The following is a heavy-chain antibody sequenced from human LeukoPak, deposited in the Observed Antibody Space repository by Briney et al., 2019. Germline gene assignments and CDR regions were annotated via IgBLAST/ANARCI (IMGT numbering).Heavy chain of an antibody. D-gene: IGHD3-10*01. V-gene: IGHV3-30*18. CDR3: AKDPYYYGSGSYWDYYYYGMDV. CDR2: ISYDGSNK. CDR1: GFTFSSYG. Sequence: PGRSLRLSCAASGFTFSSYGMHWVRQAPGKGLEWVAVISYDGSNKYYADSVKGRFTISRDNSKNTLYLQMNSLRAEDTAVYYCAKDPYYYGSGSYWDYYYYGMDVWGQGTTVTVSS. J-gene: IGHJ6*02.